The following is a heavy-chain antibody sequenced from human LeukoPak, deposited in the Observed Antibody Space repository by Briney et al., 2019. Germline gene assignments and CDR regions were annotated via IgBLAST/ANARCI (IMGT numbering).Heavy chain of an antibody. Sequence: GESLKISCNGSKDTFDNYWIGWVRQMPGKGLEWMGIIYPDDSDTRYSPSFQGQVTISADKSITTAYLQWSSLKASDTAMYYCARLGSGSQKPFFDSWGQGTLVTVSS. V-gene: IGHV5-51*01. CDR3: ARLGSGSQKPFFDS. CDR1: KDTFDNYW. J-gene: IGHJ4*02. D-gene: IGHD3-10*01. CDR2: IYPDDSDT.